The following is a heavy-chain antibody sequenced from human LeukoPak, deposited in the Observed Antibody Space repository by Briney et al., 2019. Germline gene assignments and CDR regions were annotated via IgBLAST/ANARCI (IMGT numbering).Heavy chain of an antibody. J-gene: IGHJ6*02. Sequence: SETLSLTCAVPGGSFSGYLWSWLRQPPGKGLEWVGEINYNGEITNYNPSLKSRVNISVDTSKDQLYLKLTSVTAADTDVYYCTRSGLPGMRKYPRADYYYYGMDVWGQGAAVTVSS. D-gene: IGHD2-2*02. CDR3: TRSGLPGMRKYPRADYYYYGMDV. CDR2: INYNGEIT. CDR1: GGSFSGYL. V-gene: IGHV4-34*10.